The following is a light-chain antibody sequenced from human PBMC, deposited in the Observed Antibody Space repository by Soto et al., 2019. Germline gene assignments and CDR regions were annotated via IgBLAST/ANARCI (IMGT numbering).Light chain of an antibody. J-gene: IGKJ1*01. CDR1: QDISHY. Sequence: DVQMTQSPSSLSASVGDRVTFTCRASQDISHYLAWYQQRPGKVPKLLIYYAANLQLGVPSRFSGSGSGTDFTPTISSLQPEDVRTYYCQQYTKDTPGTFGQGTKVDIK. V-gene: IGKV1-27*01. CDR3: QQYTKDTPGT. CDR2: YAA.